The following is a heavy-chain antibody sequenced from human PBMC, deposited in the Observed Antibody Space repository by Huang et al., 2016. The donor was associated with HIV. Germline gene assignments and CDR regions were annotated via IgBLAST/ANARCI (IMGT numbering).Heavy chain of an antibody. J-gene: IGHJ4*02. CDR2: INPGNGNT. V-gene: IGHV1-3*01. CDR1: GYSFTTYA. CDR3: AREFVIFGAPLWPAY. D-gene: IGHD2-21*01. Sequence: QVQLVQSGAEVKKPGASVKVSCKASGYSFTTYALHWVRQAPGHRLEWMGWINPGNGNTNYSRKFQGRVTITRDTSASTVYREVSSLTFEDTAVYYCAREFVIFGAPLWPAYWGQGTLISVSS.